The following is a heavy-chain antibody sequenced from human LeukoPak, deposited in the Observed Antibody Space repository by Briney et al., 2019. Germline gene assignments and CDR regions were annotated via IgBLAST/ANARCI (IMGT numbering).Heavy chain of an antibody. V-gene: IGHV3-23*01. CDR2: ISGSGGST. J-gene: IGHJ6*02. Sequence: PGGSLRLSCAASGFTFSSYAMSWVRQAPGKGLEWVSAISGSGGSTYYADSVKGRFTISRDNSKNTLSLQMNSLRAEDTAVYYCAKVKRGGSYFYAMDVWGQGTTVTVSS. D-gene: IGHD3-16*01. CDR1: GFTFSSYA. CDR3: AKVKRGGSYFYAMDV.